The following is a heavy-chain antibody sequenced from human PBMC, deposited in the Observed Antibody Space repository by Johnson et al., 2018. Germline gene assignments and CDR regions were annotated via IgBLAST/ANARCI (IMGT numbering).Heavy chain of an antibody. Sequence: QVQLQESGPGLVKPSETLSLICTVSGGSITTNFYSWIRQPPGKGLEWIGHIYYSGSTTYNPSLKSRVIFSIDTSNNQVSLQLRSVTAADTAIYYCARELGYAYGFYYYYYIDVWGKGTTVTVSS. D-gene: IGHD5-18*01. J-gene: IGHJ6*03. V-gene: IGHV4-59*01. CDR2: IYYSGST. CDR3: ARELGYAYGFYYYYYIDV. CDR1: GGSITTNF.